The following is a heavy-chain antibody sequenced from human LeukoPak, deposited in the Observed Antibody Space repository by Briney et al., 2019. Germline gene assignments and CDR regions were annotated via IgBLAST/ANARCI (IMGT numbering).Heavy chain of an antibody. J-gene: IGHJ2*01. CDR2: IYYSGST. V-gene: IGHV4-61*08. D-gene: IGHD5-18*01. CDR3: ARDGSQLWSQGYFDL. CDR1: GGSISSGGYY. Sequence: PSETLSLTCTVSGGSISSGGYYWSWIRQHPGKGLEWIGYIYYSGSTNYNPSLKSRVTISVDTSKNQFSLKLSSVTAADTAVYYCARDGSQLWSQGYFDLWGRGTLVTVSS.